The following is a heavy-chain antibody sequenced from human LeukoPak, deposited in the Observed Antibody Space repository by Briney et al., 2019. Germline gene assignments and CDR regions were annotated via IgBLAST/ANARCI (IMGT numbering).Heavy chain of an antibody. D-gene: IGHD1-26*01. CDR3: ARGQGGNYYLNYFDY. Sequence: SETLSLTCTVQGGSFSTYYWSWIRQPPGKGLEWIGHFYYSGGTNYSPSLNSRLTISVDTSSNQFSLKLTSVTAADTAVYFCARGQGGNYYLNYFDYWGQGALVTVSS. CDR1: GGSFSTYY. CDR2: FYYSGGT. V-gene: IGHV4-59*01. J-gene: IGHJ4*02.